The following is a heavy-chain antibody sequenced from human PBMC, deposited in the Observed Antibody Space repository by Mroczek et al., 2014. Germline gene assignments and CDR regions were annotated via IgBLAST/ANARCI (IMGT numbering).Heavy chain of an antibody. Sequence: QVQLQQWGAGLLKPSETLSLTCTVSGGSISSYYWSWIRQPPGKGLEWIGYIYYSGSTNYNPSLKSRVTISVDTSKNQFSLKLSSVTAADTAVYYCAREEQLGSFDYWGQGTLVTVSS. V-gene: IGHV4-59*01. D-gene: IGHD1-1*01. CDR1: GGSISSYY. CDR2: IYYSGST. J-gene: IGHJ4*02. CDR3: AREEQLGSFDY.